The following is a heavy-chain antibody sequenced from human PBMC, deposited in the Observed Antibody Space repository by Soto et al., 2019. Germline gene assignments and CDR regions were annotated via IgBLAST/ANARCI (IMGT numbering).Heavy chain of an antibody. Sequence: PSETLSLTCTVSGGSISSYYWSWIRQPPGKGLEWIGYIYYSGSTNYNPSLKSRVTVSVDTSKNQFSLKLSSVTAADTAVYYCARGRHYYMDVWGKGTTVTVSS. CDR1: GGSISSYY. V-gene: IGHV4-59*01. CDR3: ARGRHYYMDV. J-gene: IGHJ6*03. CDR2: IYYSGST.